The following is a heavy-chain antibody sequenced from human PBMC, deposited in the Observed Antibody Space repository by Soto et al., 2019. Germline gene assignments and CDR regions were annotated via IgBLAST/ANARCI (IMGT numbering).Heavy chain of an antibody. V-gene: IGHV1-69*12. D-gene: IGHD3-3*02. CDR3: ARARDPFLEWLPFDY. J-gene: IGHJ4*02. CDR1: GGTFSSYA. Sequence: QVQLVQSGAEVKKPGSSVKVSCKASGGTFSSYAISWVRQAPGQGLEWMGGIIPIFGTANYAQKFQGRVTVTADESTSTAYMELNSLRSEDTAVYYCARARDPFLEWLPFDYWGQGTLVTVSS. CDR2: IIPIFGTA.